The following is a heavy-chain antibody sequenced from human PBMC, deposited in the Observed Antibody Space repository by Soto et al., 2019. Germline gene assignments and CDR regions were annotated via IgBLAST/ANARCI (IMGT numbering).Heavy chain of an antibody. CDR1: GGSVSSGSYY. CDR3: ARAGYDSSGYCAYSDY. CDR2: IYYSGST. Sequence: PSETLSLTCTVSGGSVSSGSYYWIWIRHPPGKGLEWIGYIYYSGSTNYNPSLKSRVTISVDTSKNQFSLKLSSVTAADTAVYYCARAGYDSSGYCAYSDYWGQGTLVTVSS. D-gene: IGHD3-22*01. V-gene: IGHV4-61*01. J-gene: IGHJ4*02.